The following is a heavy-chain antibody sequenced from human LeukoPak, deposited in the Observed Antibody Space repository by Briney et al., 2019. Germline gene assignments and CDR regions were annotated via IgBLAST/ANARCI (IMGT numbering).Heavy chain of an antibody. V-gene: IGHV3-23*01. J-gene: IGHJ4*02. CDR2: ISSSGVNT. Sequence: GGSLRLSCAASGFSFSSYAMTWVRQAPGKGLEWVSSISSSGVNTYLADSVQGRFTISRDNSKNTLYLQMNTLRVEDTAVYSCAKFTYTSSSRAFDYWGQGTLVTVSS. CDR3: AKFTYTSSSRAFDY. D-gene: IGHD6-6*01. CDR1: GFSFSSYA.